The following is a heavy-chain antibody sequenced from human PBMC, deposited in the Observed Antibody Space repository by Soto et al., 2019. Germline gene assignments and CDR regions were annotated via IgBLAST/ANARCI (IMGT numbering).Heavy chain of an antibody. CDR3: ARTSSDFWSGYYFDY. V-gene: IGHV4-59*01. CDR2: IYYSGST. J-gene: IGHJ4*02. CDR1: GGSISSYY. Sequence: PSETLSLTCTVSGGSISSYYWSWIRQPPGKGLEWIGYIYYSGSTNYNSSLKSRVTISVDTSKNQFSLKLSSVTAADTAVYYCARTSSDFWSGYYFDYWGQGTLVTVSS. D-gene: IGHD3-3*01.